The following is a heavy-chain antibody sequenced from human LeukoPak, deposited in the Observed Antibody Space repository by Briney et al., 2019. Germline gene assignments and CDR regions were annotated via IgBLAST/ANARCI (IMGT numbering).Heavy chain of an antibody. CDR2: IYHSGST. Sequence: SETPSLTCTVSGYSISSGYYWGWIRQPPGKGLEWIGSIYHSGSTYYNPSLKSRVTISVDTSKNQFSLKLSSVTAADTAVYYCARGITMIDYYFDYWGQGTLVTVSS. D-gene: IGHD3-22*01. CDR1: GYSISSGYY. V-gene: IGHV4-38-2*02. J-gene: IGHJ4*02. CDR3: ARGITMIDYYFDY.